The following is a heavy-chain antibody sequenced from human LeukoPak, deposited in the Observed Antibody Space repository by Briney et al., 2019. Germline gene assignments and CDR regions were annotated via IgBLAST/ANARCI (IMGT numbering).Heavy chain of an antibody. D-gene: IGHD6-19*01. CDR1: GFTFSSYA. CDR2: LSYDGSNK. Sequence: PGGSLRLSCAASGFTFSSYAMHWVRQAPGKGLEWVAVLSYDGSNKYYADSVKGRFTISRDNSKNTLYLQMNSLRAEDTAAYYCARPKGQWLVLDYWGQGTLVTVSS. CDR3: ARPKGQWLVLDY. J-gene: IGHJ4*02. V-gene: IGHV3-30-3*01.